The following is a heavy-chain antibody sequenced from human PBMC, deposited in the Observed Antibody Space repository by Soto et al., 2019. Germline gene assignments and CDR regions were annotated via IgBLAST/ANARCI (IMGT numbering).Heavy chain of an antibody. CDR2: ISYDGRNK. J-gene: IGHJ6*02. V-gene: IGHV3-30*18. CDR1: GFTFSSYG. D-gene: IGHD4-17*01. Sequence: VQLVESGGGVVQPGRSLRLSCAASGFTFSSYGMHWVRQAPGKGLEWVAVISYDGRNKYYADSGKGRFTISRDNSKNTLYLQMNSLRAEDTAVYYCAKDRDGAYGTYYYDYGMDVWGQGITVTVAS. CDR3: AKDRDGAYGTYYYDYGMDV.